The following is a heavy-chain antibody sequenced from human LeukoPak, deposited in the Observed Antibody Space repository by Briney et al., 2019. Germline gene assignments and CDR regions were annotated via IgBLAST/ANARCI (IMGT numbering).Heavy chain of an antibody. CDR1: GFTFSSYS. CDR3: ARETLDYYYYGMDV. D-gene: IGHD2-2*03. J-gene: IGHJ6*02. V-gene: IGHV3-21*01. CDR2: ISSSSSYI. Sequence: GGSLRLSCAASGFTFSSYSMNWVRQAPGKGLEWVSSISSSSSYIYYADSVKGRFTISRDNAKNSLYLQMNSLRAEDTAVYYCARETLDYYYYGMDVRGQGTTVTVSS.